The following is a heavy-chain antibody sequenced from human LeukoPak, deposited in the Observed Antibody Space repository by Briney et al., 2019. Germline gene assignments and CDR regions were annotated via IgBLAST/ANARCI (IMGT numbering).Heavy chain of an antibody. J-gene: IGHJ3*02. CDR2: INTDGSST. D-gene: IGHD2-15*01. V-gene: IGHV3-74*01. CDR1: GFTFSRCA. Sequence: PGGSLRLSCAASGFTFSRCAMSWVRQAPGKGLVWVSRINTDGSSTSYADSVKGRFTISRDNAKNTLYLQMNSLRAEDTAVYYCARAPRGIVGGSAFDIWGQGTMVTVSS. CDR3: ARAPRGIVGGSAFDI.